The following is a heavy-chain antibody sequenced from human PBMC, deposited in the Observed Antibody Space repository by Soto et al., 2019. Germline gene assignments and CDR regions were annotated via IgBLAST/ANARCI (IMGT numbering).Heavy chain of an antibody. J-gene: IGHJ3*02. V-gene: IGHV4-31*03. D-gene: IGHD3-22*01. CDR2: IYFRGNT. Sequence: PSETLSLTCSVSGDSISRIDYYWTWIRQHPEKGLEWIGNIYFRGNTYYSPSLESRLTISVDTSKNQFSLKLTSVTAADTAVYYCAREGGSYDSGGYLIRGAFDIRGQGTMVTV. CDR1: GDSISRIDYY. CDR3: AREGGSYDSGGYLIRGAFDI.